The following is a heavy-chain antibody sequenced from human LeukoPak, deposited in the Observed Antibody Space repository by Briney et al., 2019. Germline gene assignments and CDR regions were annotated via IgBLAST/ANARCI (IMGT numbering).Heavy chain of an antibody. J-gene: IGHJ5*02. CDR3: ARGVYSGSYYEGVWFDP. D-gene: IGHD1-26*01. V-gene: IGHV1-46*01. CDR2: INPSGGST. Sequence: ASVKVSCKASGYTFTSYYMHWVRQAPGQGLEWMGIINPSGGSTSYAQKFQGRVTITRNTSISTAYMELSSLRSEDTAVYYCARGVYSGSYYEGVWFDPWGQGTLATVSS. CDR1: GYTFTSYY.